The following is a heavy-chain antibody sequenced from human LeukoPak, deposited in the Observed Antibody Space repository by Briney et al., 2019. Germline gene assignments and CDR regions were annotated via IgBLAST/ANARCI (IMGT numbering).Heavy chain of an antibody. CDR2: IKSKTDGGTT. CDR1: GFTFSNAW. V-gene: IGHV3-15*01. J-gene: IGHJ4*02. Sequence: GGSLRLSCAASGFTFSNAWMSWVRQAPGKGLEWVGRIKSKTDGGTTDYAAPVKGRFPISRDDSKNTLYLQMNSLKTEDTAVYYCTTDGDIVATILGYWGQGTLVTVSS. CDR3: TTDGDIVATILGY. D-gene: IGHD5-12*01.